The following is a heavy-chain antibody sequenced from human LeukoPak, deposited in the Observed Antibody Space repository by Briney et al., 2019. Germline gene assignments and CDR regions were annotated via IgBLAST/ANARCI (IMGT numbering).Heavy chain of an antibody. D-gene: IGHD6-19*01. CDR3: ARASQKYSSGWSVAFDI. CDR2: MNPNSGNT. CDR1: GYTFTGYY. V-gene: IGHV1-8*03. Sequence: GASVKVSCKASGYTFTGYYMHWVRQATGQGLEWMGWMNPNSGNTGYAQKFQGRVTITRNTSISTAYMELSSLRSEDTAVYYCARASQKYSSGWSVAFDIWGQGTMVTVSS. J-gene: IGHJ3*02.